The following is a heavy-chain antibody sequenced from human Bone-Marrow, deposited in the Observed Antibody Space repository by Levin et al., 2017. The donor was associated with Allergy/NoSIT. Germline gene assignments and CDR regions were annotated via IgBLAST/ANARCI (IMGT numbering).Heavy chain of an antibody. CDR3: AKGLLATVPPFHFHD. CDR2: VSYDGNNK. V-gene: IGHV3-30*18. CDR1: GFTFSNYA. J-gene: IGHJ4*02. Sequence: GGSLRLSCAASGFTFSNYAMHWVRQAPGRGLEWVAFVSYDGNNKYYPDSVRGRFTISRDNSKNTLYLQMNTLRAEDTAVYYCAKGLLATVPPFHFHDWGPGTLVTVSA. D-gene: IGHD5-12*01.